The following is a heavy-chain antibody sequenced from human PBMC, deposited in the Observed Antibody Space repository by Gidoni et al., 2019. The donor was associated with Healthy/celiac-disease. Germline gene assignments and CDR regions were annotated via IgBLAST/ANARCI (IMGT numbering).Heavy chain of an antibody. Sequence: QVQLQQWGAGLLKPSETMSLTCAVYGGSFSGYYWSWIRQPPGKGLEWIGEINHSGSTNYNPSLKIRVTISVDTSKNQFSLKLSSVTAADTAVYYCARANSSSWYGDYWGQGTLVTVSS. CDR2: INHSGST. J-gene: IGHJ4*02. V-gene: IGHV4-34*01. CDR1: GGSFSGYY. D-gene: IGHD6-13*01. CDR3: ARANSSSWYGDY.